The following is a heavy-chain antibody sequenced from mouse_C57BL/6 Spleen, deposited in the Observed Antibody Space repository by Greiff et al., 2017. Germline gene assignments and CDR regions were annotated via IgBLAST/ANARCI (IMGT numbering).Heavy chain of an antibody. CDR1: GFTFSDYG. CDR2: ISNLAYSI. Sequence: DVMLVESGGGLVQPGGSLKLSCAASGFTFSDYGMAWVRQAPRKGPEWVAFISNLAYSIYYADTVTGRFTISRENAKNTLYREMSSLRSEDTAMYYCARPLLGAMDYWGQGASVTVFS. D-gene: IGHD3-1*01. J-gene: IGHJ4*01. CDR3: ARPLLGAMDY. V-gene: IGHV5-15*01.